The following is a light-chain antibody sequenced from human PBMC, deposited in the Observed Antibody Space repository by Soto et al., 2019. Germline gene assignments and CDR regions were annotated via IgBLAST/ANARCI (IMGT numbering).Light chain of an antibody. V-gene: IGKV3-20*01. Sequence: EVVLTQSPGTLSLSPGERATLSCRASQSVSSSYLAWYQQKPGQAPRLLIFGASSRATGIPDRFSGSGSGTDFTLTIGRLEPEDFAVYYCHQYGSSPQTFGGGSKV. CDR2: GAS. J-gene: IGKJ4*01. CDR1: QSVSSSY. CDR3: HQYGSSPQT.